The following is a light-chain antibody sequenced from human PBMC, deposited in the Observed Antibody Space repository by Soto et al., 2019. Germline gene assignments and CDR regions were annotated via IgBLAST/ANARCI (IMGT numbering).Light chain of an antibody. Sequence: QAVVTQPPSVSGAPGQRVSISCTGSTSNIGAPYDVHWYQHLPGTAPKLLIYGDNNRPSGVPDRFSGSKSGTSASLAITRLQAEDEADYYCQSYDISLHNYVFGTGTKSPS. CDR2: GDN. CDR3: QSYDISLHNYV. J-gene: IGLJ1*01. CDR1: TSNIGAPYD. V-gene: IGLV1-40*01.